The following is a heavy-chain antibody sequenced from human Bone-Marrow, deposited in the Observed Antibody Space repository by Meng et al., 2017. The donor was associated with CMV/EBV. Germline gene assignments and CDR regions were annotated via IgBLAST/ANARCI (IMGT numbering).Heavy chain of an antibody. J-gene: IGHJ3*02. D-gene: IGHD3-9*01. CDR2: IWYDGSNK. Sequence: GGSLRLSCAASGFTFSSYGMHWVRQAPGKGLEWVAVIWYDGSNKYYADSVKGRFTISRDNSKNTLYLQMNSLRAEDTAVYYCAKGSTDTYYDILTGYYFRTDAVDIWGQGTMVTVSS. CDR1: GFTFSSYG. V-gene: IGHV3-33*06. CDR3: AKGSTDTYYDILTGYYFRTDAVDI.